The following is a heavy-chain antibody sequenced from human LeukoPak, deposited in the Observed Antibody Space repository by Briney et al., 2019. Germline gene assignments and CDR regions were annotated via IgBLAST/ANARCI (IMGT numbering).Heavy chain of an antibody. CDR2: IIPIFGTA. V-gene: IGHV1-69*06. CDR3: ARGLLYCSGGSCYSRVYFDY. Sequence: SVKVSCKASGGTFSSYAISWVRQAPGQGLEWMGGIIPIFGTANYAQKFQGRVTITADKSTSTAYMELSSLRSEDTAVYYCARGLLYCSGGSCYSRVYFDYWGQRTLVTVSS. CDR1: GGTFSSYA. D-gene: IGHD2-15*01. J-gene: IGHJ4*02.